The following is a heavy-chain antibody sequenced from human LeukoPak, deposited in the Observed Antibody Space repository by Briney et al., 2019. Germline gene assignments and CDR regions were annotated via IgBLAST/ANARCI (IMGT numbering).Heavy chain of an antibody. D-gene: IGHD1-26*01. Sequence: GGSLRLYCAASGFSFSTYAMNWVRHAPGKGLEWVSGISGSGGSTYYADSVKGRFTISRDSSKNTVYLQMNTLRAEDTAVYYCAKGVGTKSRYYFDYWGQGALVTVSS. CDR2: ISGSGGST. CDR3: AKGVGTKSRYYFDY. CDR1: GFSFSTYA. V-gene: IGHV3-23*01. J-gene: IGHJ4*02.